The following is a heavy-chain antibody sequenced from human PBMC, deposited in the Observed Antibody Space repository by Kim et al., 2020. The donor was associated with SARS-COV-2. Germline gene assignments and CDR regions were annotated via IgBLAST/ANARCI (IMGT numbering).Heavy chain of an antibody. Sequence: GGSLRLSCAASGFTFSSYEMNWVRQAPGKGLEWVSYISSSGSTIYYADSVKGRFTISRDNAKNSLYLQMNSLRAEDTAVYYCARCKGGSFLKSHFDWLSPPTPAFDYWGQGTLVTVSS. CDR1: GFTFSSYE. CDR3: ARCKGGSFLKSHFDWLSPPTPAFDY. CDR2: ISSSGSTI. D-gene: IGHD3-9*01. J-gene: IGHJ4*02. V-gene: IGHV3-48*03.